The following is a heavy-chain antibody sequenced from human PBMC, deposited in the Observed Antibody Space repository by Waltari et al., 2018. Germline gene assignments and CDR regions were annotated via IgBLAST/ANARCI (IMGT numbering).Heavy chain of an antibody. CDR1: GDYITNTNYH. CDR3: ARRVGDVLTGWPEFFDY. Sequence: QLQLQESGPGLVKPSETLSLACTVSGDYITNTNYHWSRTRQPPGKGLQGIATIFFNGTSYDTPALKSRVLISVDTSKNQFSLRVTSVTVADTAVYFCARRVGDVLTGWPEFFDYWGQGNMVIVSP. D-gene: IGHD3-9*01. V-gene: IGHV4-39*07. J-gene: IGHJ4*02. CDR2: IFFNGTS.